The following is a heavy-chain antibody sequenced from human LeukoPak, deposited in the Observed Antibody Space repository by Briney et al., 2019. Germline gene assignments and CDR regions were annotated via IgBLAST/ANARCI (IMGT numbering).Heavy chain of an antibody. D-gene: IGHD5-18*01. J-gene: IGHJ4*02. CDR1: GFTFSSYA. V-gene: IGHV3-23*01. CDR2: ITASGGNT. CDR3: AKGNGYSYGRYYFDY. Sequence: TGGSLRLSCAASGFTFSSYAMGWVRQAPGKGLEWVSAITASGGNTYYADSVKGRFTISRDNSKNTLYLQVNSLRAEYTAVYYCAKGNGYSYGRYYFDYWGQGTLVTVSS.